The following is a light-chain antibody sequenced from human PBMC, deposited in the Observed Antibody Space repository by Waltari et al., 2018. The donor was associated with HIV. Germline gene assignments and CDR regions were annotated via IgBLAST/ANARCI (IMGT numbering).Light chain of an antibody. CDR1: TSNIGSNS. V-gene: IGLV1-44*01. Sequence: QSVLTQSPSASGTPGPRVTISCSGGTSNIGSNSVSWYQQVPGTAPQRFMFRNSLRPAGVPDRFSGSKSGTSASLAISGLQSEDEADYYCATWDDTLDGPVFGGGTRLTVL. J-gene: IGLJ3*02. CDR3: ATWDDTLDGPV. CDR2: RNS.